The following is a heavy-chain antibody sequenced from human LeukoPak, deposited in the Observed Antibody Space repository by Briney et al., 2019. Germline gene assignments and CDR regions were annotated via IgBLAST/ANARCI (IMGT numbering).Heavy chain of an antibody. Sequence: SETLSLTCAVSGGSIDITNYWSWVRQAPGKGLEWIGEISHSGTTDYSPSLRSRVAMSLDRANNQFSLNLASVTDADTAVYYCTRENRPFCPFAYWGQGVLVTVSS. V-gene: IGHV4-4*02. CDR3: TRENRPFCPFAY. CDR2: ISHSGTT. CDR1: GGSIDITNY. J-gene: IGHJ4*02. D-gene: IGHD2/OR15-2a*01.